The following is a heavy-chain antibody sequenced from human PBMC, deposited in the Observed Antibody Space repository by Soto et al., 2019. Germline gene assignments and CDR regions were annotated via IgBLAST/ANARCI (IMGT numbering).Heavy chain of an antibody. CDR1: GYSFTTYW. J-gene: IGHJ6*02. Sequence: GESVKISGQGSGYSFTTYWISWVLQMPGKGLEWMGKIDPGDSSTNYSPSFRGHITISVDRSINTANLQFSSLKAADTAVYYCARLEKWYYNYYGLDVWGQGTMVTVSS. D-gene: IGHD1-26*01. CDR3: ARLEKWYYNYYGLDV. CDR2: IDPGDSST. V-gene: IGHV5-10-1*01.